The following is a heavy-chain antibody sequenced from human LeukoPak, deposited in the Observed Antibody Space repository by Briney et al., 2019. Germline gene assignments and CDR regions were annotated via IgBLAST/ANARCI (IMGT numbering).Heavy chain of an antibody. CDR3: ARAGLRGDY. D-gene: IGHD4-17*01. CDR2: ISSSSGTI. V-gene: IGHV3-48*01. Sequence: PGGSLRLSCAASGFTFSSYSMNWVRQAPGKGLEWVSYISSSSGTIYYADSVKGRFTISRDNTENSMYLQMSSLRAEDTAVYYCARAGLRGDYWGQGTLVTVSS. J-gene: IGHJ4*02. CDR1: GFTFSSYS.